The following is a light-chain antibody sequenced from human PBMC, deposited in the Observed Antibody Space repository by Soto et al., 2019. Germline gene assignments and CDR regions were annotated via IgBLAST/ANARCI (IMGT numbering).Light chain of an antibody. CDR2: GNS. Sequence: QSVLTQPPSVSGAPGQRVTLSCTGSSSNIGAGYDVHWYQQLPGTAPKLLIYGNSNRPSGVPDRFSGSKSGTSASLAITGLQAEDEADYYCQSYDSSLSGVVCGGGTQLTVL. J-gene: IGLJ2*01. CDR3: QSYDSSLSGVV. CDR1: SSNIGAGYD. V-gene: IGLV1-40*01.